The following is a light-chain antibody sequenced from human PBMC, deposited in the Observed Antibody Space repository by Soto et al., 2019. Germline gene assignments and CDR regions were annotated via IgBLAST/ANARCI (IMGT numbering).Light chain of an antibody. Sequence: EIVLTQSPGTLSLSPGERATLSCRASQRVSSSYLAWYQQTPGPAPRLLIYAASSRATGIPDRFSGSGSGTDFTLTISRLEPEDFAVYYCQQYVSSLFTFGPGTKVDIK. V-gene: IGKV3-20*01. J-gene: IGKJ3*01. CDR3: QQYVSSLFT. CDR2: AAS. CDR1: QRVSSSY.